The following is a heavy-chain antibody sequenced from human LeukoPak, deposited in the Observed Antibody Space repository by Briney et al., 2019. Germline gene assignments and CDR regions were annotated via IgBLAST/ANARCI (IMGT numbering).Heavy chain of an antibody. CDR2: ISSSGSYI. D-gene: IGHD3-10*01. CDR1: GFTFSRYR. CDR3: ARDYALVVRGVHYYFHMDV. J-gene: IGHJ6*03. Sequence: PGGSLRLFCAAYGFTFSRYRMNWVRQAPGRGREWVSFISSSGSYIYQADSGKGRFTISRDNAKNSLYLQMNSLRAEDTAVYYCARDYALVVRGVHYYFHMDVWGKGTTVTVSS. V-gene: IGHV3-21*01.